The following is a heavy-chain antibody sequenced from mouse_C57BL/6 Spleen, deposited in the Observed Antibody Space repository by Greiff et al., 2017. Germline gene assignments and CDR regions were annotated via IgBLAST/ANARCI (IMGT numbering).Heavy chain of an antibody. CDR1: GFTFSDYG. Sequence: EVMLVESGGGLVKPGGSLKLSCAASGFTFSDYGMHWVRQAPEKGLEWVAYISSGSSTIYYADTVKGRFNISRDNAKNTLFLQMTSLRSEDTAMYYCARGYYGNYDYWGQGTTLTVSS. J-gene: IGHJ2*01. V-gene: IGHV5-17*01. D-gene: IGHD2-1*01. CDR2: ISSGSSTI. CDR3: ARGYYGNYDY.